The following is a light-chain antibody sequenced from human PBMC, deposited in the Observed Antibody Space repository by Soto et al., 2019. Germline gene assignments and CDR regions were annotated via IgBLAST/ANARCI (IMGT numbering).Light chain of an antibody. J-gene: IGLJ1*01. CDR3: CSFGSSGYV. CDR1: TGDVGI. V-gene: IGLV2-23*02. CDR2: GVT. Sequence: QSALTQPASVSGSPGQSSTISCSGATGDVGIVSWYQHHPGKPPKLMIHGVTKRPSGVSDRFSGSKSGNSASLTISGLQAEDEADYFCCSFGSSGYVFGTGTKVTVL.